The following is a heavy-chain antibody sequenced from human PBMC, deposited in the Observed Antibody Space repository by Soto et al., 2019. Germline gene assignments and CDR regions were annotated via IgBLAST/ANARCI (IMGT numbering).Heavy chain of an antibody. J-gene: IGHJ6*02. Sequence: QVQLAQSGAEVKKPGASVKLSCKPSGYTFSGYYVHWVRQAPGQGLEWKGVFKPTGGGSTSYAQRFPGRFTVTRDTSTSTVYMDLGSLGFDVTAVYFCAGDYGSGVEMDVWGQGTRVTVSS. CDR2: FKPTGGGST. CDR1: GYTFSGYY. D-gene: IGHD3-10*01. V-gene: IGHV1-46*01. CDR3: AGDYGSGVEMDV.